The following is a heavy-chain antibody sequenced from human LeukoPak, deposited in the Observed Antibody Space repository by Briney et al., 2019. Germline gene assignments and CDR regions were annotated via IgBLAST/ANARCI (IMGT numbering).Heavy chain of an antibody. D-gene: IGHD4-23*01. V-gene: IGHV3-53*01. CDR3: ARRAGGYSHPYDY. J-gene: IGHJ4*02. CDR1: GFSFSTYG. CDR2: IYSGGTT. Sequence: GGSLRLSCAASGFSFSTYGMSWVRQAPGKGLEWVSLIYSGGTTYYADSVKGRFTISRDNSKNTLYLQMNSLRAEDTAVYYCARRAGGYSHPYDYWGQGILVTVSS.